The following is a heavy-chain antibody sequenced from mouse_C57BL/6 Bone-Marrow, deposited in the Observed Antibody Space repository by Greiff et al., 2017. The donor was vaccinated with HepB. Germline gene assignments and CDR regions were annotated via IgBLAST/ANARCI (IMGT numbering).Heavy chain of an antibody. CDR2: IYPGSGST. Sequence: QVQLQQPGAELVKPGASVKMSCKASGYTFTSYWITWVKQRPGQGLEWIGDIYPGSGSTNYNEKFKSKATLTADKSSSTAYMELRSLTSEDSAVYFCSRGAYYNNFYYAMDYWGQGTSVTVSS. D-gene: IGHD2-5*01. CDR1: GYTFTSYW. V-gene: IGHV1-55*01. CDR3: SRGAYYNNFYYAMDY. J-gene: IGHJ4*01.